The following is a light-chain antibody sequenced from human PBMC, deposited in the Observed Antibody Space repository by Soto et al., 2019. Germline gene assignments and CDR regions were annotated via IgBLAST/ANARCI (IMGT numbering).Light chain of an antibody. J-gene: IGLJ3*02. CDR2: DVS. V-gene: IGLV2-8*01. CDR3: SSYAGSNNWV. CDR1: SSDVGGYNY. Sequence: QSALTQPPSASGSPGQSVTISCTGTSSDVGGYNYVSWYQQHPGKAHKLMIYDVSKRPSGVPDRFSGSKSGNTASLTVSGLQAEDEADYYCSSYAGSNNWVFGGGTMLTVL.